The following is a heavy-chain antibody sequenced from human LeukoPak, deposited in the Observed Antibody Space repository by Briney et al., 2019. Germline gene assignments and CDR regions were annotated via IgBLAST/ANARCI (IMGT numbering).Heavy chain of an antibody. J-gene: IGHJ5*02. D-gene: IGHD6-6*01. CDR1: GGSITTYY. CDR2: IYYSGSS. Sequence: PSETLSLTCTVSGGSITTYYGTWIRQSPGKGLEWIGYIYYSGSSTYNPSLKSRGTITVDPSHNQSSLKLRSVTAADTAVYYCARVRPARYISHWFDPWGQGTMVTVSS. CDR3: ARVRPARYISHWFDP. V-gene: IGHV4-59*12.